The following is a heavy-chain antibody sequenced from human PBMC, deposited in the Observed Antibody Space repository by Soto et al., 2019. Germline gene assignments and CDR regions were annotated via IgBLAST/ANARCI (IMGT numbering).Heavy chain of an antibody. V-gene: IGHV3-33*01. Sequence: GGSLRLSCAASGFTFSSYGMHWVRQAPGKGLEWVAVIWYDGSNKYYADSVKGRFTISRDNSKNTLYLQMNSLRAEDTAVYYCARDRGRSSGWKDFDYWGQGTLVTVSS. J-gene: IGHJ4*02. D-gene: IGHD6-19*01. CDR1: GFTFSSYG. CDR3: ARDRGRSSGWKDFDY. CDR2: IWYDGSNK.